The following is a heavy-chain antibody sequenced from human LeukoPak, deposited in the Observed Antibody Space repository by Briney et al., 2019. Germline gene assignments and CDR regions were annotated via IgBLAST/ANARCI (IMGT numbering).Heavy chain of an antibody. Sequence: ASVKVSCKASGYTFTGYYMHWVRQAPGQGLEWMGWINPNSGGTNYAQKFQGRVTMTRDTSISTAYMELSRLRSDDTAVYYCARSPPRTGLFDCWGQGTLVTVSS. J-gene: IGHJ4*02. CDR2: INPNSGGT. CDR1: GYTFTGYY. D-gene: IGHD7-27*01. CDR3: ARSPPRTGLFDC. V-gene: IGHV1-2*02.